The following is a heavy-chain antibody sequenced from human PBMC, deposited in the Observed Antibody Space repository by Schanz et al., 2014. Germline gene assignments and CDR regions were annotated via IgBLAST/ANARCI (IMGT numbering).Heavy chain of an antibody. J-gene: IGHJ4*02. CDR3: ARGIGGYGANNYFDS. D-gene: IGHD5-12*01. CDR1: EYSFTSYS. CDR2: INTGSGDT. V-gene: IGHV1-3*04. Sequence: QVHLVQSGAEVKRPGASVKVSCKASEYSFTSYSMHWVRQAPGPRLEWMGWINTGSGDTKYSQNFQGRVTITRDTSASTAYMELSSLRSDDTAVYSCARGIGGYGANNYFDSWGQGTLVTVSS.